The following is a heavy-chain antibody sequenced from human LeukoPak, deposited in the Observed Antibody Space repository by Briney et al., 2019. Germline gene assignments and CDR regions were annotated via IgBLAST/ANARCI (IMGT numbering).Heavy chain of an antibody. J-gene: IGHJ4*02. CDR1: GFTFSSYA. V-gene: IGHV3-30-3*01. Sequence: QTGGSLRLSCAASGFTFSSYAMHWVRQAPGKGLEWVSVISYDGSNKYYADSVKGRFTISRDNSKNTLYLQMSSLRAEDTAVYYCARVGEMATNNPTFFDYWGQGTLVTVSS. D-gene: IGHD5-24*01. CDR2: ISYDGSNK. CDR3: ARVGEMATNNPTFFDY.